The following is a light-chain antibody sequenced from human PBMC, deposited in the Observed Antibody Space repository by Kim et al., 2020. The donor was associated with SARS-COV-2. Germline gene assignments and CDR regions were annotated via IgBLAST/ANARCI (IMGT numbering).Light chain of an antibody. J-gene: IGLJ3*02. CDR1: SSDVGVYNY. CDR3: NSYTSIVNWV. CDR2: DVS. V-gene: IGLV2-14*04. Sequence: GQSITLPCTDTSSDVGVYNYVFWYQQHPGKAPKLRIFDVSKRPSGVSTRFSGSKSGNTATLTISGLQAEDVADYYCNSYTSIVNWVFGRGTQLTVL.